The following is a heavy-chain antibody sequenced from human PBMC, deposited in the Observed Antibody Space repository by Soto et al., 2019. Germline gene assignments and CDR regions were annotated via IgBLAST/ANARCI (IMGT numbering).Heavy chain of an antibody. CDR3: AREMATVTTSPNLDY. V-gene: IGHV3-7*01. CDR2: IKQDGSEK. D-gene: IGHD4-4*01. J-gene: IGHJ4*02. CDR1: GFTFSSYW. Sequence: GGSLRLSCAASGFTFSSYWMSWVRQAPGKGLEWVANIKQDGSEKYYVNSVKGRFTISRDNAKNSLYLQMNSLRAEDTAVYYCAREMATVTTSPNLDYWGQGTLVTVSS.